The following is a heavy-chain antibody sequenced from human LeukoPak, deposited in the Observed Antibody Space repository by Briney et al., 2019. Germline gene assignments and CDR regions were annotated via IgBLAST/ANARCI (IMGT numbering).Heavy chain of an antibody. V-gene: IGHV3-23*01. CDR1: GFXFRTLA. Sequence: GGSLRLSCAASGFXFRTLAINWVRQAPGKGLEWVSTISDNGRSTHYADSVEGRFTISRDNSKNTLDLQMNSLKDEDTAIYYCARDVRPGGGGMDVWGQGTTVTVSS. CDR3: ARDVRPGGGGMDV. J-gene: IGHJ6*02. CDR2: ISDNGRST. D-gene: IGHD3-10*02.